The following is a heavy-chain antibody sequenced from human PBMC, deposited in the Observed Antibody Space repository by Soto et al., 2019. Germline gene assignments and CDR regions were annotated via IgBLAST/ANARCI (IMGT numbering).Heavy chain of an antibody. CDR2: TIHAGNT. Sequence: QVLLQQWGAGLLKPSETLSLTCAVSGGSFSGYYWGWIRLPPGKGLEWIGETIHAGNTTYNPSRKRRVTISLDKFNNQIFLRLESLTAADTAVYFCARGRKVRGPEYGSGWYNSWGQGTLVTVSS. CDR3: ARGRKVRGPEYGSGWYNS. J-gene: IGHJ5*01. V-gene: IGHV4-34*01. D-gene: IGHD6-19*01. CDR1: GGSFSGYY.